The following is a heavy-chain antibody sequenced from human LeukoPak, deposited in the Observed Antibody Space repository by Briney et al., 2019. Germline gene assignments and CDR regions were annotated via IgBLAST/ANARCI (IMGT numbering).Heavy chain of an antibody. J-gene: IGHJ3*02. V-gene: IGHV3-21*01. CDR2: ISSSSSYI. D-gene: IGHD6-19*01. CDR1: GFTFSSYS. CDR3: ASLIAVADDAFDI. Sequence: GGSLRLSCAASGFTFSSYSMNWVRQAPGKGLEWVSSISSSSSYIYYADSVRGRFTISRDNAKNSLYLQMNSLRAEDTAVYYCASLIAVADDAFDIWGQGTMVTVSS.